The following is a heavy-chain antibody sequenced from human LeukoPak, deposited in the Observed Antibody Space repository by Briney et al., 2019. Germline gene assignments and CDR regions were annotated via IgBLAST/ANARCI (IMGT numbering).Heavy chain of an antibody. CDR3: ARSLSRGYSGFRVSPFDY. CDR1: GGSISSYY. V-gene: IGHV4-59*01. J-gene: IGHJ4*02. Sequence: SETLSLTCTVSGGSISSYYWSWIRQPPGKGLEWIGYIYYSGSTNYNPSLKSRVTISVDTSKNQFSLKLSSVTAADTAVYYCARSLSRGYSGFRVSPFDYWGQGTLVTVSS. CDR2: IYYSGST. D-gene: IGHD5-12*01.